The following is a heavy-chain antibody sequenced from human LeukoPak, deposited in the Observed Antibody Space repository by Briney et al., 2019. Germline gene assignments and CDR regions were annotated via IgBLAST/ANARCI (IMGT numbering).Heavy chain of an antibody. Sequence: GASVKVSCKASGYTFTGCYMHWVRQAPGQGLEWMGWINPNSGGTNYAQKFQGRVTMTRDTSISTAYMELSRLRSDDTAVYYCARAVSGSYLSFDYWGQGTLVTVSA. D-gene: IGHD1-26*01. CDR3: ARAVSGSYLSFDY. J-gene: IGHJ4*02. CDR1: GYTFTGCY. CDR2: INPNSGGT. V-gene: IGHV1-2*02.